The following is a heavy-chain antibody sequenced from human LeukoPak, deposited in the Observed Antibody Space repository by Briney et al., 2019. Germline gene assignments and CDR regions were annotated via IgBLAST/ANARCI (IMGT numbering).Heavy chain of an antibody. Sequence: GGSLRLSRAASGFTFSSYAMSWVRQAPGKGLEWVSAISGSGGSTYYADSVKGRFTISRDNSKNTLYLQMNSLRAEDTAVYYCAKDFGILTDTDAFDIWGQGTMVTVSS. CDR2: ISGSGGST. J-gene: IGHJ3*02. CDR3: AKDFGILTDTDAFDI. CDR1: GFTFSSYA. D-gene: IGHD3-9*01. V-gene: IGHV3-23*01.